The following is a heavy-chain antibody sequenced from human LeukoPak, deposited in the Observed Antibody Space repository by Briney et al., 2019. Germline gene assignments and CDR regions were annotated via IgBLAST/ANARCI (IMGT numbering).Heavy chain of an antibody. Sequence: PGGSLRLSCAASGFTFSSYAMSWVRQAPGKGLEWVSAISGSGGSTYYADSVKGRFTISRDNFKNTLYLQMNSLRAEDTAVYYCAKASYCSSTSCYPSNPNWLDPWGQGTLVTVSS. CDR3: AKASYCSSTSCYPSNPNWLDP. J-gene: IGHJ5*02. V-gene: IGHV3-23*01. CDR2: ISGSGGST. D-gene: IGHD2-2*01. CDR1: GFTFSSYA.